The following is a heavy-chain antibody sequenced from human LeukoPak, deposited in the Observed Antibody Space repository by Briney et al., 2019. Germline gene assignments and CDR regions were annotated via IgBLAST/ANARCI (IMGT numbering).Heavy chain of an antibody. Sequence: KAGGSLRLSCAASGFTFSSYSMNWVGQAPGKGLEWVSSISSSSSYIYYADSVKGRFTISRDNAKNSLYLQMNSLRAEDTAVYYCARGWHDYGDYGVGNVQIWQFDYWGQGTLVTVSS. J-gene: IGHJ4*02. CDR1: GFTFSSYS. CDR2: ISSSSSYI. V-gene: IGHV3-21*01. CDR3: ARGWHDYGDYGVGNVQIWQFDY. D-gene: IGHD4-17*01.